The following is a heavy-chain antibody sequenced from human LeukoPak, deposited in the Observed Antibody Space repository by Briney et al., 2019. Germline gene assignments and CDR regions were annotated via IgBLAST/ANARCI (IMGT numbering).Heavy chain of an antibody. CDR2: IYYSGST. J-gene: IGHJ4*02. CDR1: GGSISSSSYY. V-gene: IGHV4-39*01. CDR3: ARGSSGWPQDY. Sequence: SETLSLTCTVSGGSISSSSYYWGWIRQPPGRGLEWIGSIYYSGSTYYNPSLKSRVTISVDTSKNQFSLKLSSVTAADTAVYYCARGSSGWPQDYWGQGTLVTVSS. D-gene: IGHD6-19*01.